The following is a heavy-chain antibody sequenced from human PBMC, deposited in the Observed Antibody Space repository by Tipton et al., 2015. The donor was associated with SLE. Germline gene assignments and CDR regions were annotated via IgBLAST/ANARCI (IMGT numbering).Heavy chain of an antibody. D-gene: IGHD2-15*01. J-gene: IGHJ3*02. Sequence: GSLRLSCAASGFTFSSYEMNWVRQAPGKGLEWVSYISSSGSTIYYADSVKGRFTISRDNGKNSLYLQMNSLRAEDTAVYYCARGERIGAFDIWGQGTMVTVSS. CDR2: ISSSGSTI. V-gene: IGHV3-48*03. CDR3: ARGERIGAFDI. CDR1: GFTFSSYE.